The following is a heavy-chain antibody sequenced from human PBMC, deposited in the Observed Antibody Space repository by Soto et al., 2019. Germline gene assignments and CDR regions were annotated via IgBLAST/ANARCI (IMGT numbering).Heavy chain of an antibody. Sequence: GGSLRLSCAASGFTFSSYGMHGVRQAPGKGLEWVAVIWYDGSNKYYADSVKGRFTISRDNSKNTLYLQMNSLRAEDTAVYYCARDSSGALQWLNYWGQGTLVTVSS. CDR3: ARDSSGALQWLNY. D-gene: IGHD6-19*01. CDR2: IWYDGSNK. J-gene: IGHJ4*02. V-gene: IGHV3-33*01. CDR1: GFTFSSYG.